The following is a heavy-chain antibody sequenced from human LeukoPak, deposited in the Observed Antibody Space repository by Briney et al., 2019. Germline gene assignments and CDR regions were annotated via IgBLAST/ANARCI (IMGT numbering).Heavy chain of an antibody. D-gene: IGHD6-19*01. CDR3: ARNKGYSSGNDAFDI. CDR2: IKQDGSEK. J-gene: IGHJ3*02. CDR1: GFTVSSNY. Sequence: GGSLRLSCAASGFTVSSNYMSWVRQAPGKGLEWVANIKQDGSEKYYVDSVKGRFTISRDNAKNSLYLQMNSLRAEDTAVYYCARNKGYSSGNDAFDIWGQGTMVTVSS. V-gene: IGHV3-7*01.